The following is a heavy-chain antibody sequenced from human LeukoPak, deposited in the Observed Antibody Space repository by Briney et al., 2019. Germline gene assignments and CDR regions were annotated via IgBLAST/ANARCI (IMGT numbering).Heavy chain of an antibody. CDR1: GFTFDDYA. Sequence: GGSLRLSCAASGFTFDDYAMHWVRQAPGKGLEWVSGISWNSGFIGYADSVKGRFTISRDNAKNSLYLQMNSLRAEDMALYYCAKGGDYYYYYYMDVWGKGTTVTVSS. V-gene: IGHV3-9*03. CDR2: ISWNSGFI. J-gene: IGHJ6*03. CDR3: AKGGDYYYYYYMDV. D-gene: IGHD3-16*01.